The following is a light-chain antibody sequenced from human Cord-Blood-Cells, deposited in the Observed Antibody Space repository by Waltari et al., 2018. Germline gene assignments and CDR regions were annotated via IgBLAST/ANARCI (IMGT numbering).Light chain of an antibody. Sequence: QSVLTQPPSVSGAPGQRVTISCTGSSSNTGAGYDVPWYQHLPGTAPKLLIYGNSNRPSGVPDRFSGSKSGTSASLAITGLQAEDEADYYCQSYDSSLSGYVVFGGGTKLTVL. V-gene: IGLV1-40*01. J-gene: IGLJ2*01. CDR3: QSYDSSLSGYVV. CDR2: GNS. CDR1: SSNTGAGYD.